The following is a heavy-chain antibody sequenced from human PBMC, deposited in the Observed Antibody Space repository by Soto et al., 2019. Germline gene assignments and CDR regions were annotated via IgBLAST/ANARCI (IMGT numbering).Heavy chain of an antibody. Sequence: QLQLQESGPGLVKPSETLSLTCTVSGGSISSSSYYWGWIRQPPGKGLEWIGSIYYSGSTYYNPSLKSRVTISVDTSKNQFSLKLSSVTAADTAVYYCARRSGYDALDYWGQGTLVTVSS. CDR1: GGSISSSSYY. CDR2: IYYSGST. J-gene: IGHJ4*02. V-gene: IGHV4-39*01. CDR3: ARRSGYDALDY. D-gene: IGHD5-12*01.